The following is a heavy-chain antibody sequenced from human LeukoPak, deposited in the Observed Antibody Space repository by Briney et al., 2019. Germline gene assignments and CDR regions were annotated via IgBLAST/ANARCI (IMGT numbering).Heavy chain of an antibody. CDR2: INPNSGGT. CDR1: GYTFTDYY. CDR3: ASIWFGESYSGDF. Sequence: ASVTVSCKASGYTFTDYYMHWVRQAPGQGLEWTGWINPNSGGTNYAQRFRGRVTMTTDTSISTVYMELSSLTSDDTAVYYCASIWFGESYSGDFWGQGTLVTVSS. J-gene: IGHJ4*02. V-gene: IGHV1-2*02. D-gene: IGHD3-10*01.